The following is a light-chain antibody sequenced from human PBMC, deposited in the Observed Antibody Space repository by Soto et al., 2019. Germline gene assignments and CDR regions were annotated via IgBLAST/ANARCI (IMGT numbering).Light chain of an antibody. Sequence: QSALTQPPSASGSPGQSVTISCTGTSSDIGAYNYVSWYRQYPDKAPKLLVYQVTKRPSGVPDRFSGSKSGNTAALTVSGLQAEDEADYFCKSYAGSNTYVFGSGTNLTVL. CDR2: QVT. J-gene: IGLJ1*01. CDR1: SSDIGAYNY. CDR3: KSYAGSNTYV. V-gene: IGLV2-8*01.